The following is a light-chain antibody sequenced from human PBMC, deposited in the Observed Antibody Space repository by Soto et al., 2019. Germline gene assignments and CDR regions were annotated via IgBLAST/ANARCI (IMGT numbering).Light chain of an antibody. Sequence: QTVVPQPPSASGTPGQRVTISCAGSSSNIGGNSVTWYQQVPGTAPKLLIYSDNRRPSGVPDRFSGSKSGTSASLAISGLQSADEADYYCATWDDSLNGSGVFGTGTKVTVL. CDR2: SDN. J-gene: IGLJ1*01. V-gene: IGLV1-44*01. CDR1: SSNIGGNS. CDR3: ATWDDSLNGSGV.